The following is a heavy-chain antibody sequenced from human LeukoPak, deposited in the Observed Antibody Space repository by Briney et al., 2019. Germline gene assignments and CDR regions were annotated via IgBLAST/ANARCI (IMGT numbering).Heavy chain of an antibody. CDR2: GGFGGGGGYSGST. Sequence: PSETLSLTCTVSGGSISSSAHYWGWIRQPPGKGLEWIGSGGFGGGGGYSGSTFYNPSLKSRVTISVDTSKNQFSLKLSSVTAADTAVYYCARSDFWSGYLTGFGYWGQGTLVTVSS. CDR1: GGSISSSAHY. D-gene: IGHD3-3*01. J-gene: IGHJ4*02. V-gene: IGHV4-39*01. CDR3: ARSDFWSGYLTGFGY.